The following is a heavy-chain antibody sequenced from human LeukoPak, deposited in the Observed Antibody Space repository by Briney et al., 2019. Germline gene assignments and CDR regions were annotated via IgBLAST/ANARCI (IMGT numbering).Heavy chain of an antibody. CDR1: GGSISSSNW. V-gene: IGHV4-4*02. CDR3: ARHYSGDLYYFDH. Sequence: SGTLSLTCAVSGGSISSSNWWSWVRQPPGKGLEWIGTIYYSGSTYYNPSLRSRVTMSVATSSNHFSLKLSSVTAADAAVYYCARHYSGDLYYFDHWGQGTLVTVSS. D-gene: IGHD4-17*01. CDR2: IYYSGST. J-gene: IGHJ4*02.